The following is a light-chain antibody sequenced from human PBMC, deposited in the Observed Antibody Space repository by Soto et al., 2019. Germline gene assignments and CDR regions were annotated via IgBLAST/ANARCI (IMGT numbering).Light chain of an antibody. J-gene: IGKJ1*01. CDR1: QSVSSSY. V-gene: IGKV3-20*01. Sequence: EIVLTQSPGTLSLSPGERATLSCRASQSVSSSYLAWYQQKPGQAPRLLIYGASSRATGIPDRFSGSGSGTDFTLTISRLEPEDFAVYYCQQYGSSLTWTVGQGTNVEI. CDR2: GAS. CDR3: QQYGSSLTWT.